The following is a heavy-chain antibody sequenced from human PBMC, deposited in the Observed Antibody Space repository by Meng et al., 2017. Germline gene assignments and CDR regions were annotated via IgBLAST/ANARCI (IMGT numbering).Heavy chain of an antibody. V-gene: IGHV4-34*01. D-gene: IGHD3-10*01. J-gene: IGHJ6*02. Sequence: SETLSLTCAVYGGSFSGYYWSWIRQPPGKGLEWIGEINHSGSTNYNPSLKSRVTISVDTSKNQFSLKLSSVTAADTAVYYCARATSGSGTYGMDVWGQGTMVTVSS. CDR2: INHSGST. CDR1: GGSFSGYY. CDR3: ARATSGSGTYGMDV.